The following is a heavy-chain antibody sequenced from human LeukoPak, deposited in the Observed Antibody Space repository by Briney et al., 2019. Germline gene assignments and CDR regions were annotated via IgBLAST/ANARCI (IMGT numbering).Heavy chain of an antibody. CDR3: ARPRVRYCSGGSCYPRPDFDY. J-gene: IGHJ4*02. CDR1: GGTFSSYA. CDR2: IIPILGIA. D-gene: IGHD2-15*01. V-gene: IGHV1-69*04. Sequence: ASVKVSCKASGGTFSSYAISWVRQAPGQGLEWMGRIIPILGIANYAQKFQGRVTITADKSTSTAYMELSSLRSEDTAVYYCARPRVRYCSGGSCYPRPDFDYWGQGTLVTVSS.